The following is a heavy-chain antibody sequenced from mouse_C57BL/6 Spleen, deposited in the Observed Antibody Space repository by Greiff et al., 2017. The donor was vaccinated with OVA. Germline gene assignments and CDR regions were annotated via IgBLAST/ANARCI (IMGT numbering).Heavy chain of an antibody. CDR3: TRRGTPAWFAY. J-gene: IGHJ3*01. CDR2: IDPETGGT. Sequence: VKLVASGAELVRPGASVTLSCKASGYTFTDYEMHWVKQTPVHGLEWIGAIDPETGGTAYNQKFKGKAILTADKSSSTAYMELRSLTSEDSAVYYCTRRGTPAWFAYWGQGTLVTVSA. D-gene: IGHD2-14*01. V-gene: IGHV1-15*01. CDR1: GYTFTDYE.